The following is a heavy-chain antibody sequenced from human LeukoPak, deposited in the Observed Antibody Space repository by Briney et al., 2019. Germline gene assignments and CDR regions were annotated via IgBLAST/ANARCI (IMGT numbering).Heavy chain of an antibody. CDR2: IYYSGST. CDR3: ARVPLEQASGSYYLAY. CDR1: GGSILSYY. D-gene: IGHD3-10*01. Sequence: SETLSLTCTVSGGSILSYYWSWIRQPPGKRLEWIGYIYYSGSTHYNPSLKSRVTISVDTPKNQFSLRLSSVTAADTAVYYCARVPLEQASGSYYLAYWGQGTLVTVSA. V-gene: IGHV4-59*01. J-gene: IGHJ4*02.